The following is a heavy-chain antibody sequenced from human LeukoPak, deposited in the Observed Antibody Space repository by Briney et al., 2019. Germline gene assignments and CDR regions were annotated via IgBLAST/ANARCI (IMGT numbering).Heavy chain of an antibody. V-gene: IGHV4-39*07. J-gene: IGHJ4*02. CDR1: GGSINSSGYF. CDR2: LYYNGDT. CDR3: ARVPPGGYCSGGSCLDEGY. Sequence: PSETLSLTCTVSGGSINSSGYFWGWIRQPPGKGLEWIGSLYYNGDTYYNPSLKSRVTISVDTSKNQFSLKLSSVTAADTAVYYCARVPPGGYCSGGSCLDEGYWGQGTLVTVSS. D-gene: IGHD2-15*01.